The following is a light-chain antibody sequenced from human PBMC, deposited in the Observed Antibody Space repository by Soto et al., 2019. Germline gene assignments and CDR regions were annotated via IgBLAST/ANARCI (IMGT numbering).Light chain of an antibody. J-gene: IGKJ4*01. V-gene: IGKV3-15*01. CDR2: GAS. Sequence: EIVMTQSPATLSVSPGERATLSCRASQSVSSNLAWYQQKPGQAPRLLIYGASTRVTGIPARFSGSGSGTEFTLTISSLQSEDFAVYYCQQYNNGLTFGGGTKVVIK. CDR3: QQYNNGLT. CDR1: QSVSSN.